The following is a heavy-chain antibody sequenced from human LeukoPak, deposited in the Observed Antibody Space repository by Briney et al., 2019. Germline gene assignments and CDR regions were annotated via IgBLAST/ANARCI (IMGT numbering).Heavy chain of an antibody. CDR2: INHSGST. CDR1: GGSFSGYY. D-gene: IGHD3-3*01. J-gene: IGHJ6*02. CDR3: ARGRILRFLEWSHSYYYYGMDV. Sequence: PSETLSLTCAVYGGSFSGYYWSWIRQPPGKGLEWIGEINHSGSTNYNPSLKSRVTISVDTPKNQFSLKLSSVTAADTAVYYCARGRILRFLEWSHSYYYYGMDVWGQGTTVTVSS. V-gene: IGHV4-34*01.